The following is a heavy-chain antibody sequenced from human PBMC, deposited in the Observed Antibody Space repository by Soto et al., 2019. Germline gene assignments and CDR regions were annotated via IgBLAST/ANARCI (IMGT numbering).Heavy chain of an antibody. CDR3: ARNSEIVVARDNWFDP. CDR1: GYTFTSYG. D-gene: IGHD3-22*01. CDR2: TSAYNGNT. Sequence: QVQLVQSGAEVKKPGASVKVSCKASGYTFTSYGISWVRQAPGQGLEWMGWTSAYNGNTNYAQKLQGRVTMTTDTSTSTAYMELRSLRSDDTAVSYCARNSEIVVARDNWFDPWGQGTLVTVSS. J-gene: IGHJ5*02. V-gene: IGHV1-18*04.